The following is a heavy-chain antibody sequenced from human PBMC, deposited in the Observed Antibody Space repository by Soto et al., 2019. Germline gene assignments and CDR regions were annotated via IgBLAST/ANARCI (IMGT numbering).Heavy chain of an antibody. CDR2: ISAYNGNT. J-gene: IGHJ4*02. CDR1: GYTFTSYG. Sequence: QVQLVQSGAEVKKPGASVKVSCKASGYTFTSYGISWVRQAPGQGLAWMGWISAYNGNTNYAQTLQGRVTMTTDNSTSTAYMELRSLRSDDTAVYYCARVAPPRRHDYGDYTRFDYWGQGTLVTVSS. V-gene: IGHV1-18*01. D-gene: IGHD4-17*01. CDR3: ARVAPPRRHDYGDYTRFDY.